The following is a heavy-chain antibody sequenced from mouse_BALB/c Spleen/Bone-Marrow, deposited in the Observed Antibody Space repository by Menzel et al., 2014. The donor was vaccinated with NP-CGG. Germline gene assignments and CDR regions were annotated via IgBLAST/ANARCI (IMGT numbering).Heavy chain of an antibody. Sequence: EVQLVESGPDLVKPSQSLSLTCTVTGYSITSGYSWHWIRPFPGNKLEWMGYIHYSGSTNYNPSLKSRISVTRDTSKNQFFLQLNSVTTEDTATYYCARWRYDPYAMDYWGQGTSVTVSS. CDR3: ARWRYDPYAMDY. CDR2: IHYSGST. CDR1: GYSITSGYS. V-gene: IGHV3-1*02. D-gene: IGHD2-14*01. J-gene: IGHJ4*01.